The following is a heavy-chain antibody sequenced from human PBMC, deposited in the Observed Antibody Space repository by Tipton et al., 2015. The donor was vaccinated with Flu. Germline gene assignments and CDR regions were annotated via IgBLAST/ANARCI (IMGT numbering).Heavy chain of an antibody. J-gene: IGHJ5*02. V-gene: IGHV4-38-2*01. CDR1: GDSISSDYY. CDR2: VSRSGDT. CDR3: VRRDYSNYVSDPKSWFDP. Sequence: TLSLTCAVSGDSISSDYYWGWIRQFPGKGLGWIGSVSRSGDTNYNPSLESRVSISIDASKNHFFLKMKSVTAADKAVYYCVRRDYSNYVSDPKSWFDPWGQGTLVTVSS. D-gene: IGHD4-11*01.